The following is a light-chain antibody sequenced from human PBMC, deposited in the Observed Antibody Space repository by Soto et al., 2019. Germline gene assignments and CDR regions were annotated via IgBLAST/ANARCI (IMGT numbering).Light chain of an antibody. CDR2: LGS. V-gene: IGKV2-28*01. CDR1: QSRLHSNGYNY. J-gene: IGKJ4*01. Sequence: DIVMTQSPLSLPVTPGEPASISCRSSQSRLHSNGYNYLDWYLQKPGQSPQLLIYLGSNRASGGPDRFIGSGSGTDFTLTISRVEAEDVGVYYCMQALQTPLTFGGGTKVESK. CDR3: MQALQTPLT.